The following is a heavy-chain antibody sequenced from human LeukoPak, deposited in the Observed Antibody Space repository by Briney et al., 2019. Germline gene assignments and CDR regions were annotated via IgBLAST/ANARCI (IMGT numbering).Heavy chain of an antibody. Sequence: ASVKVSCKASGYTFTSYGISWVRQAPGQGREWMGWISAYNGNTNYAQKLQGRVTMTTDTSTSTAYMELRSLRSDDTAVYYCASPRAYYYDGYAFDIWGQGTMVTVSS. J-gene: IGHJ3*02. CDR2: ISAYNGNT. D-gene: IGHD3-22*01. CDR3: ASPRAYYYDGYAFDI. V-gene: IGHV1-18*01. CDR1: GYTFTSYG.